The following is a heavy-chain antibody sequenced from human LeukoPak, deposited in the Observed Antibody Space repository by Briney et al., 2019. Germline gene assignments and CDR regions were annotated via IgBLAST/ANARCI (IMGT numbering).Heavy chain of an antibody. Sequence: GGSLRLSCAASGFTFSSYGMHRVRQAPGKGLEWVAVIWYDGSNKYYADSVKGRFTISRDNSKNTLYLQMNSLRAEDTAVYYCARDDSSGYYDYWGQGTLVTVSS. CDR2: IWYDGSNK. V-gene: IGHV3-33*01. CDR1: GFTFSSYG. CDR3: ARDDSSGYYDY. D-gene: IGHD3-22*01. J-gene: IGHJ4*02.